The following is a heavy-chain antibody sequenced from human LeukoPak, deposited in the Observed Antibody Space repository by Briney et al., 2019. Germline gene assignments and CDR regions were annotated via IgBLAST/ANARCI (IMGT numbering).Heavy chain of an antibody. CDR2: ISSTSTYI. CDR1: GFPFSSYS. Sequence: AGGSLRLSCAASGFPFSSYSMKWVRQAPGKGLEWVASISSTSTYIYYEDSVKGRFTISRDNAKNSLYLQMRSLRAEDTAVYYCARGGGHLPSRWGQGTLVTVSS. V-gene: IGHV3-21*01. J-gene: IGHJ4*02. D-gene: IGHD3-16*01. CDR3: ARGGGHLPSR.